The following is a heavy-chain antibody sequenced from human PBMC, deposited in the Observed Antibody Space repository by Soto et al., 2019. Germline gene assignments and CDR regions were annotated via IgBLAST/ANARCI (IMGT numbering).Heavy chain of an antibody. CDR2: IVVGSGNT. V-gene: IGHV1-58*01. CDR3: AADTTMIAGGGY. J-gene: IGHJ4*02. Sequence: SVKVSCKASGFTFTSAAVQWVRQARGQRLEWIGWIVVGSGNTNYAQKFQERVTITRDMSTSTAYMELSSLRSEDTAVYYCAADTTMIAGGGYWGQGTLVTVSS. CDR1: GFTFTSAA. D-gene: IGHD3-22*01.